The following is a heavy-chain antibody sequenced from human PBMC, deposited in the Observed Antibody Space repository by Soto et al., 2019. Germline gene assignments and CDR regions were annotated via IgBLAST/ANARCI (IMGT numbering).Heavy chain of an antibody. CDR1: GGTFSSYA. J-gene: IGHJ3*02. D-gene: IGHD4-17*01. CDR3: ARDSGTTVTRGAFDI. Sequence: GASVKVSCKASGGTFSSYAISWVRQAPGQGLEWMGGIIPIFGTANYAQKFQGRVTITADESTSTAYMELSSLRSEDTAVYYCARDSGTTVTRGAFDIWGQGTMVTVSS. CDR2: IIPIFGTA. V-gene: IGHV1-69*13.